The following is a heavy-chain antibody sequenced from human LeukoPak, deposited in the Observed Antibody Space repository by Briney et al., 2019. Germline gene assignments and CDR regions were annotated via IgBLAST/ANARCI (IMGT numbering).Heavy chain of an antibody. V-gene: IGHV3-21*01. J-gene: IGHJ4*02. CDR3: ARDAHTSGWFELDY. CDR2: IDSSSTYI. CDR1: GFTFSSYY. Sequence: GGSLRLSCAASGFTFSSYYMNWVRQAPGKGLEWVSAIDSSSTYIYSADSVKGRLTISRDNAKKSLYLQMNSLRAEDTAVYYCARDAHTSGWFELDYWGQGTLVTVSS. D-gene: IGHD6-19*01.